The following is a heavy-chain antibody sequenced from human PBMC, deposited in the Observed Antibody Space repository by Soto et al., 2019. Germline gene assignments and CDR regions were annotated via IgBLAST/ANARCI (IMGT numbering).Heavy chain of an antibody. V-gene: IGHV4-39*01. CDR2: IYYSGST. Sequence: QLQLQESGPGLVKPSETLSLTCTVSGGSISSSSYYWGWIRQPPGKGLEWIGSIYYSGSTYYNPSLKSRVPLSVDTSKNQFSLKLSSVTAADTAVYYCGGGTATAYEDYYYYYGMDVWGQGTTVTVSS. J-gene: IGHJ6*02. CDR3: GGGTATAYEDYYYYYGMDV. D-gene: IGHD2-21*02. CDR1: GGSISSSSYY.